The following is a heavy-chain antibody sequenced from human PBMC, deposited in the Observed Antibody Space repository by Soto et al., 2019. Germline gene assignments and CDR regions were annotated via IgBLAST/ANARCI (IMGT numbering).Heavy chain of an antibody. CDR3: ARTGRYYDILTGYHGSYYFQH. CDR1: GDSISRYC. Sequence: PSETLSLTCTGSGDSISRYCWSWIRQPPGKGLEWIGYIYYGGSTNYNPSLKSRVTISVDTSKNQFSLKLNSVTAADTAVYYCARTGRYYDILTGYHGSYYFQHWGQVTLVTVS. CDR2: IYYGGST. J-gene: IGHJ1*01. V-gene: IGHV4-59*01. D-gene: IGHD3-9*01.